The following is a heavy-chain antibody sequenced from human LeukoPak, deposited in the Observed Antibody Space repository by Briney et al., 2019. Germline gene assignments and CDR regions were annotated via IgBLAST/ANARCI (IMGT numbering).Heavy chain of an antibody. D-gene: IGHD1-26*01. CDR1: GGTFSSYD. V-gene: IGHV1-69*13. CDR2: IIPMFGTS. J-gene: IGHJ6*03. CDR3: AKGYGWEASYYYYYMDV. Sequence: SVKVSCKASGGTFSSYDISWVRQAPGQGLEWMGGIIPMFGTSNYAQKFQGRVTMTADESTSTVYMELNSLRTEDTAVYYCAKGYGWEASYYYYYMDVWGKGTTVTFSS.